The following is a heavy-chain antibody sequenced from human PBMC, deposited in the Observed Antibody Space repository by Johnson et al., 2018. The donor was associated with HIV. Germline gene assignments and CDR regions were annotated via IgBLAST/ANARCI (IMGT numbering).Heavy chain of an antibody. D-gene: IGHD3-16*01. V-gene: IGHV3-7*01. Sequence: VQLVESGGGLVQPGGSLRLSCAASGFTFSTYWMSWVRQAPGKGLEWVANIKQDGSERYYVDSVKGRFTISRDNDKNSLYLQMNSLRAEDTAVYYCARPQGGAPLAMAFDIWGQGTMVTVSS. J-gene: IGHJ3*02. CDR1: GFTFSTYW. CDR2: IKQDGSER. CDR3: ARPQGGAPLAMAFDI.